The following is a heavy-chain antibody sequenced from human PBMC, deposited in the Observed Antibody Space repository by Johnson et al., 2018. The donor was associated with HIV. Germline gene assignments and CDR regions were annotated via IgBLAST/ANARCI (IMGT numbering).Heavy chain of an antibody. CDR1: GFTVSSNY. Sequence: EVQLVESGGGLVQPGGSLRLSCAASGFTVSSNYMSWVRQAPGKGLEWVAVIYSGGSKYYAESVKGRFTITRDNSKNTLYLQMNSLRAEDTAVYYCSSAKSGSFDAFDIWGQGTMVTVSS. CDR3: SSAKSGSFDAFDI. D-gene: IGHD1-26*01. CDR2: IYSGGSK. V-gene: IGHV3-66*01. J-gene: IGHJ3*02.